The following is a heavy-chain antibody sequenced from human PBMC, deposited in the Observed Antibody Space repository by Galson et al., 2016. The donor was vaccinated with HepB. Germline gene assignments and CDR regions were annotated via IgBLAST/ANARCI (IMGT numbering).Heavy chain of an antibody. CDR2: IWYDGSKK. J-gene: IGHJ3*02. CDR1: GITFSIYG. CDR3: TRVRRPWGWGRKDAFDI. Sequence: SLRLSCAASGITFSIYGMHWVRQAPGKGLEWVAVIWYDGSKKDYADSVKGRFTISRDNSKNTLYLQMNSLRAEDRAGYYFTRVRRPWGWGRKDAFDIWGQGTSVTVS. D-gene: IGHD3-16*01. V-gene: IGHV3-33*01.